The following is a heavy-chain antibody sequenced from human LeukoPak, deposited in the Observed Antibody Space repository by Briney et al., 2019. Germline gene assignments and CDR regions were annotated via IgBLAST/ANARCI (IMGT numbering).Heavy chain of an antibody. D-gene: IGHD3-22*01. CDR1: GFTFSGSA. CDR2: IRSKANSYAT. J-gene: IGHJ4*02. V-gene: IGHV3-73*01. CDR3: TRPSFDSSVSGVVY. Sequence: GGSLRLSCATSGFTFSGSAIHWVRQASGKGLEWVGRIRSKANSYATTDVASVRGRFTISRDDSKNTAYLQMNSLKTEDTAVYYCTRPSFDSSVSGVVYWGQGTLVTVSS.